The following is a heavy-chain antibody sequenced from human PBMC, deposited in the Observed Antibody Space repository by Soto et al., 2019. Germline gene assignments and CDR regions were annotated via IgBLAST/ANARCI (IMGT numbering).Heavy chain of an antibody. V-gene: IGHV3-23*01. CDR3: AKVIVVIAAAGDYFDY. CDR2: VSGNSGSS. J-gene: IGHJ4*02. Sequence: EVQLLESGGGLVQPGGSLRLSCAASGFTFSSYAMSWVRQAPGKGLEWVSVVSGNSGSSGDADSVKGRFTISRDNSKNTLYLQMNSLRDEDTAVYYCAKVIVVIAAAGDYFDYWGQGTLVTVSS. CDR1: GFTFSSYA. D-gene: IGHD2-15*01.